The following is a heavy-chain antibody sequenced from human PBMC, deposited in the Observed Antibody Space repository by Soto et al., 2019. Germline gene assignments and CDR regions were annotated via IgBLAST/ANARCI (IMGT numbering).Heavy chain of an antibody. CDR1: GGTFSSYA. Sequence: SVKVSCKASGGTFSSYAISWVRQAPGQGLEWMGGIIPIFGTANYAQKFQGRVTITADESTSTAYMELSSLRSEDTAVYYCARSADSTYYYDSSGHYYPSYWYFDLWGRGTLVTVSS. CDR3: ARSADSTYYYDSSGHYYPSYWYFDL. V-gene: IGHV1-69*13. D-gene: IGHD3-22*01. CDR2: IIPIFGTA. J-gene: IGHJ2*01.